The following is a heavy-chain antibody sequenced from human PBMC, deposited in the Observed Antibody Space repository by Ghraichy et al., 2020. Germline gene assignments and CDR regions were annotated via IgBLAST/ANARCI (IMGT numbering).Heavy chain of an antibody. D-gene: IGHD3-16*01. CDR2: ISYDGSIK. J-gene: IGHJ6*02. V-gene: IGHV3-30*18. CDR3: AKGGGYYYYFGIDV. CDR1: GFRFSDFG. Sequence: GESLNISCAASGFRFSDFGMHWVRQAPGKGLEWEGIISYDGSIKYYVDSVRGRFTIARDNSKNTLYLQMDSLRTEDTAVYYCAKGGGYYYYFGIDVWGQGTTVTVSS.